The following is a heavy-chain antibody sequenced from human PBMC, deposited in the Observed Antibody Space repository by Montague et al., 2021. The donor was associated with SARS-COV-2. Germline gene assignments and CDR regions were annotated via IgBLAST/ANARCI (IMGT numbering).Heavy chain of an antibody. Sequence: SETLSLTCTVSGGSISSYYWSWIRQPPGKGLEWIGYIYYSGSTNYNPSLKSRVTTSVDTSKNQFSLKLSSVTAADTAVYYCARCITIFGVVGSWFDPWGQGTLVTVSS. D-gene: IGHD3-3*01. CDR2: IYYSGST. J-gene: IGHJ5*02. CDR1: GGSISSYY. V-gene: IGHV4-59*01. CDR3: ARCITIFGVVGSWFDP.